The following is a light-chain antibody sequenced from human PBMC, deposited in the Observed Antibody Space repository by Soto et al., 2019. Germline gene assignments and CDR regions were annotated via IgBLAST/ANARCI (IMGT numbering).Light chain of an antibody. CDR3: SSYAPGGSTPYV. CDR1: TSDVGGSNY. J-gene: IGLJ1*01. V-gene: IGLV2-14*01. CDR2: EVR. Sequence: QSVLTQPASVSGSPGQSITISCTGTTSDVGGSNYVSWYQQHPGKAPKLIISEVRNRPSGVSNRFSGSKSGNTASLAISGLQTEDEADYYCSSYAPGGSTPYVLGNGTKVTVL.